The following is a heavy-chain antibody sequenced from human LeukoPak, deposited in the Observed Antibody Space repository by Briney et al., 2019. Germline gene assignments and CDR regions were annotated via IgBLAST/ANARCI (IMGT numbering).Heavy chain of an antibody. V-gene: IGHV1-24*01. D-gene: IGHD2-15*01. CDR1: GYTLTELS. J-gene: IGHJ3*02. Sequence: GASVNVSCKVSGYTLTELSMHWVRQAPGKGLEWMGGFDPEDGETIYAQKFQGRVTMTEDTSTDTAYMELSSLRSEDTAVYYCATRAHCSGGSCYYDAFDIWGQGTMVTVSS. CDR2: FDPEDGET. CDR3: ATRAHCSGGSCYYDAFDI.